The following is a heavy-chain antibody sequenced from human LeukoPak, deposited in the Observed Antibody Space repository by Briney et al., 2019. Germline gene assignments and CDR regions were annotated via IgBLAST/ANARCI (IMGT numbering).Heavy chain of an antibody. D-gene: IGHD2-2*01. J-gene: IGHJ4*02. V-gene: IGHV1-8*01. Sequence: ASVKVSCKASGYTFTSYDINWVRQATGQGLEWMGWMNPNSGNTGYAQKFQGRVTMTRNTSISTAYMELSSLRSEDTAVYYCARALGPAAPPDYWGQGTLVTVSS. CDR2: MNPNSGNT. CDR3: ARALGPAAPPDY. CDR1: GYTFTSYD.